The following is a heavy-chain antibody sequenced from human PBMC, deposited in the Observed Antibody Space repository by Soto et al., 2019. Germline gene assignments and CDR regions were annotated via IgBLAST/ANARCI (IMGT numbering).Heavy chain of an antibody. Sequence: QVQLQQWGAGLLKPSETLSLTCAVYGGSFIGYYWAWIRQPPGKGLEGSGEINLSGSTNYNPSLNSRGPMSLHTSNEQSSLKLSSVTAADTAMYYCARANGLRLGELSCGGPNWFDPWGKGTLVTVSS. V-gene: IGHV4-34*01. CDR1: GGSFIGYY. J-gene: IGHJ5*02. CDR2: INLSGST. D-gene: IGHD3-16*02. CDR3: ARANGLRLGELSCGGPNWFDP.